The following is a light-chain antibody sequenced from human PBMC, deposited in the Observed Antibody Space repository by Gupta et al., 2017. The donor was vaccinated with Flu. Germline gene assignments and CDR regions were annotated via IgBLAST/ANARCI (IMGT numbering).Light chain of an antibody. Sequence: SLGERATINCKSSQSGSYNSNNKNYLAWYQHKPGQPPKLLIYWASTRESGVPDRFSGSGSGTDFTLTVNSLQAEDVAVYYCQQDVRGPFTFGQGTKLEIK. V-gene: IGKV4-1*01. CDR1: QSGSYNSNNKNY. CDR3: QQDVRGPFT. J-gene: IGKJ2*01. CDR2: WAS.